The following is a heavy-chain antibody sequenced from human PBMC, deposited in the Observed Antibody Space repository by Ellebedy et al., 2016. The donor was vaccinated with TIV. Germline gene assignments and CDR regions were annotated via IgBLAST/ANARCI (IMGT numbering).Heavy chain of an antibody. CDR1: GFTFSSYW. V-gene: IGHV3-74*01. CDR3: ARVKLYSSGWDDAFDI. CDR2: INSDGSST. J-gene: IGHJ3*02. D-gene: IGHD6-19*01. Sequence: GESLKISCAASGFTFSSYWMHWVRQAPGKGLVWVSRINSDGSSTSYADSVKGRFTISRDNAKNTLYLQMNSLRAEDTAVYYCARVKLYSSGWDDAFDIWGQGTMVTVSS.